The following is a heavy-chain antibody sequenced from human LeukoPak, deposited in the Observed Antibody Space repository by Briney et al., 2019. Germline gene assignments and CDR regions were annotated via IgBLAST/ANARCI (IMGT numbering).Heavy chain of an antibody. Sequence: GGSLRLSCAASGVTFSDYYTSWIRQAPGKWLELVSYIRSSGSTIYYADSVKCRFTSSRDNYKTTLYLQMNSLRAEDTAVYYCASTTVRTLDFDYWGQGTLVTVSS. J-gene: IGHJ4*02. D-gene: IGHD4-17*01. V-gene: IGHV3-11*04. CDR2: IRSSGSTI. CDR1: GVTFSDYY. CDR3: ASTTVRTLDFDY.